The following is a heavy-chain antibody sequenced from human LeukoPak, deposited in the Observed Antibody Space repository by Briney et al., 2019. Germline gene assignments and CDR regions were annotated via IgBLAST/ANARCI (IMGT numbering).Heavy chain of an antibody. J-gene: IGHJ4*02. CDR1: GYTFTGYY. V-gene: IGHV1-2*02. CDR3: ASGGPLEREIVLFFSDF. D-gene: IGHD5-12*01. CDR2: INPNSGGT. Sequence: ASVKVSCKASGYTFTGYYMHWVRQAPGQGLEWMGWINPNSGGTNYAQKFQGRVTMTRDTSISTAYMELSRLRSDDTAVYYCASGGPLEREIVLFFSDFWGQGTLVTVSS.